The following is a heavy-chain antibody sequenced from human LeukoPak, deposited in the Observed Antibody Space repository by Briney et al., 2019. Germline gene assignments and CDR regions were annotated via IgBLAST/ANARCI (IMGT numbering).Heavy chain of an antibody. Sequence: SGGSLRLSCAASGFTFSSYAMRWVRQAPGKGLEWVAVISYDGSNKYYADSVKGRFTISRDNSKNTLYLQMNSLRAEDTAVYYCARDPYYYDSSGYDYWGQGTLVTVSS. CDR2: ISYDGSNK. CDR1: GFTFSSYA. J-gene: IGHJ4*02. CDR3: ARDPYYYDSSGYDY. V-gene: IGHV3-30*04. D-gene: IGHD3-22*01.